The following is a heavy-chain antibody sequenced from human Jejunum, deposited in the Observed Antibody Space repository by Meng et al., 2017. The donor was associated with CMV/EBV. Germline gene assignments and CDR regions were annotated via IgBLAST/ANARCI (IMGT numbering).Heavy chain of an antibody. CDR2: MNSKSGGA. D-gene: IGHD5-12*01. Sequence: KASGYSFAGYYIQWVGQAPGQGPEWMGWMNSKSGGANYAQTFQGRVTMTTDRSTNTAYVELSSLTSDDSAIYYCARVRWEATIAADYWGQGTLVTVSS. CDR1: GYSFAGYY. CDR3: ARVRWEATIAADY. V-gene: IGHV1-2*02. J-gene: IGHJ4*02.